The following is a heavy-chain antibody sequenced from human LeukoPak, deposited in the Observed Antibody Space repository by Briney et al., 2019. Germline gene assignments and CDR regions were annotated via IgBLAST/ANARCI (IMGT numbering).Heavy chain of an antibody. CDR3: TRDANDFSPRYYFDY. D-gene: IGHD3-3*01. CDR2: ISYDGTKQ. Sequence: TGGSLRLSCAASGLTFSNYAMHWVRQAPGKGLEWVAIISYDGTKQFYADSVKGRFTISRDDSRNTLYLQMNSLRPEDTAVYYCTRDANDFSPRYYFDYWGQGTLVTVSS. CDR1: GLTFSNYA. V-gene: IGHV3-30*04. J-gene: IGHJ4*02.